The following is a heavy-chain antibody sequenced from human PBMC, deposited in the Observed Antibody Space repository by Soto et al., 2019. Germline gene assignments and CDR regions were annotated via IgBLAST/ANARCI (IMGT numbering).Heavy chain of an antibody. CDR2: ISYDGSNK. J-gene: IGHJ6*02. V-gene: IGHV3-30*03. Sequence: QVQLVESGGGVVQPGRSLRLSCAASGFTFSSYGMHWVRQAPGKGLEWVAVISYDGSNKYYADSVKGRFTISRDNSKNALYLQMNSLRDEDTAVYYCATGVGLLWFGVHLLGGMDVWGQGATVTVSS. CDR3: ATGVGLLWFGVHLLGGMDV. D-gene: IGHD3-10*01. CDR1: GFTFSSYG.